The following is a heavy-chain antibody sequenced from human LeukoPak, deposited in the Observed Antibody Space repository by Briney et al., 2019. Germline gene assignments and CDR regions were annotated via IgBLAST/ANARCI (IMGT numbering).Heavy chain of an antibody. Sequence: SETLSLTCTVSGGSISSSSYYWGWIRQPPGKGLEWIGSIYYSGSTYYNPSLKSRVTISVDTSKNQFSLKLSSVTAADTAVYYCARTYYDSSGYYYGLVDYWGQGTLVTVSS. D-gene: IGHD3-22*01. CDR3: ARTYYDSSGYYYGLVDY. CDR2: IYYSGST. V-gene: IGHV4-39*01. J-gene: IGHJ4*02. CDR1: GGSISSSSYY.